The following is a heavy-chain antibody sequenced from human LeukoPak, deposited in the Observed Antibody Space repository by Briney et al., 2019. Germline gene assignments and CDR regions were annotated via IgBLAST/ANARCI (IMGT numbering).Heavy chain of an antibody. CDR2: INPKNAAT. V-gene: IGHV1-2*02. CDR3: ARTLYIASAPGGFDY. Sequence: ASVKVSCKASGYTFTGHYIHWVRQAPGQGLEWMGWINPKNAATNYAQKFQGRVTMTRDTSTGTVYMEVNALRSDNTAVYYCARTLYIASAPGGFDYWGQGTLVTVSS. CDR1: GYTFTGHY. D-gene: IGHD3-16*01. J-gene: IGHJ4*02.